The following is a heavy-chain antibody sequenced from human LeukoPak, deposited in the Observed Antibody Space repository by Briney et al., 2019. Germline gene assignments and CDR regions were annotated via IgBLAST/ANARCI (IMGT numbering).Heavy chain of an antibody. J-gene: IGHJ4*02. CDR3: ARDQLGSGRKRLLWFGEPKAFDY. Sequence: GASVKVSCKASGYTFTSYGISWVRQAPGQGLEWMGWISAYNGNTNYAQKLQGRVTMTTDTSTSTAYMELRSLRSDDTAVYYCARDQLGSGRKRLLWFGEPKAFDYWGQGTLVTVSS. CDR1: GYTFTSYG. CDR2: ISAYNGNT. V-gene: IGHV1-18*01. D-gene: IGHD3-10*01.